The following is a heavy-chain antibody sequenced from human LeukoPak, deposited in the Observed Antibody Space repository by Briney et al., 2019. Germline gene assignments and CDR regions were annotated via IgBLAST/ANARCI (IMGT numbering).Heavy chain of an antibody. J-gene: IGHJ3*02. Sequence: ASVKVSCKASGYTFTGNYMHWVRQAPGQGLEWMGWINPNSGGTNYAQKFQGRVTMTRDTSISTAYMELSSLRSEDTAIYYCARIRDGYNDAYDIWGQGTVVTVPS. CDR3: ARIRDGYNDAYDI. V-gene: IGHV1-2*02. CDR2: INPNSGGT. CDR1: GYTFTGNY. D-gene: IGHD5-24*01.